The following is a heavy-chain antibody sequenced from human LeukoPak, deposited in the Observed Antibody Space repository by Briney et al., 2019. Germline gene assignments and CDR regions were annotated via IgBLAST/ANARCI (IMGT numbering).Heavy chain of an antibody. CDR2: INSDGSST. V-gene: IGHV3-74*01. D-gene: IGHD6-13*01. CDR1: GFTFSSYW. J-gene: IGHJ4*02. Sequence: GGSLRLSCAASGFTFSSYWMHWVRQAPGKGLVWVSRINSDGSSTSYADSVKGRFTISRDNAKNTLYLQMNSLRAEDTAVYYCARVSEESSWYIDYWGQGTLVTVSS. CDR3: ARVSEESSWYIDY.